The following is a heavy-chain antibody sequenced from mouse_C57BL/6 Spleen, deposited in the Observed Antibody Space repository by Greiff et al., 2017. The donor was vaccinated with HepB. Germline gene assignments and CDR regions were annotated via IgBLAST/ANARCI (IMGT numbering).Heavy chain of an antibody. CDR3: TRTNYGYDEGDFDD. J-gene: IGHJ2*01. CDR1: GYTFTDYN. D-gene: IGHD2-2*01. V-gene: IGHV1-18*01. CDR2: INPNNGGT. Sequence: VQLQQSGPELVKPGASVKIPCKASGYTFTDYNMDWVKQSHGKSLEWIGDINPNNGGTIYNQKFKGKATLTVDKSSSTAYMELRSLTSEDTAVYYCTRTNYGYDEGDFDDWGQGTTLTVSS.